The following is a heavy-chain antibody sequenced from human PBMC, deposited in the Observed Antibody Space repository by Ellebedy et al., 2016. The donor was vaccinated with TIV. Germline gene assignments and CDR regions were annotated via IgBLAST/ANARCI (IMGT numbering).Heavy chain of an antibody. Sequence: ASVKVSXKAFGYTFSKYDVNWVRQAPGQGLEWMGCISTDNGNTNYAQKLQGRVTMTTDTSTSTAYMELRSLRSDDTAMYYCARDRGELDFDYWGQGTLVTVSS. CDR2: ISTDNGNT. D-gene: IGHD3-10*01. CDR1: GYTFSKYD. J-gene: IGHJ4*02. V-gene: IGHV1-18*01. CDR3: ARDRGELDFDY.